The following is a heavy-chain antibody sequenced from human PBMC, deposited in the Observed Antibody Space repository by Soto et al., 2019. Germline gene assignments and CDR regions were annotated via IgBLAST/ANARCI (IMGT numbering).Heavy chain of an antibody. J-gene: IGHJ4*02. CDR3: ASNHDYGDY. V-gene: IGHV4-59*08. CDR1: GGSISSYY. CDR2: IYHSGYA. Sequence: QVQLQESGPGLVKPSETLSLTCTVSGGSISSYYWNWIRQPPGKGLEWIGYIYHSGYANYNPSLKNRVTISVDTSKNYFSLKLTSVTAAGTAVYYCASNHDYGDYWGQGTLVTVSS.